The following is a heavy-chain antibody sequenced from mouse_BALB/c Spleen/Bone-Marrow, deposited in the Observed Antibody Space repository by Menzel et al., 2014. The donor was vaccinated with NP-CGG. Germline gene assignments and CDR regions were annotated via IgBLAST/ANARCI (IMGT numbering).Heavy chain of an antibody. CDR2: INPGSGGT. J-gene: IGHJ2*01. V-gene: IGHV1-54*01. Sequence: QVQLQQSGAELVRPGTSVKVSCKASGYAFTNYLIEWVKQRPGQGLGWIGVINPGSGGTNYNEKFKGKATLTADKSSSTAYMQLSSLTSDDSAVYFCARGITTGYFDYWGRGTTLTVSS. D-gene: IGHD1-1*01. CDR3: ARGITTGYFDY. CDR1: GYAFTNYL.